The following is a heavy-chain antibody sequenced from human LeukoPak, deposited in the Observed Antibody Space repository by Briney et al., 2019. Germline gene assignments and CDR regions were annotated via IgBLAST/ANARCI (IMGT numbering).Heavy chain of an antibody. CDR3: ARAFDSAYDSPFDY. D-gene: IGHD5-12*01. J-gene: IGHJ4*02. Sequence: SQTLSLTCAISGDSVSRDSIAWNWIRQSPSRGLEWLGRTYSRSSKWSHDFASSVKTRITINSDTSKNQFPLHLNSATPEDTAVYYCARAFDSAYDSPFDYWGQGALVTVSS. CDR1: GDSVSRDSIA. CDR2: TYSRSSKWSH. V-gene: IGHV6-1*01.